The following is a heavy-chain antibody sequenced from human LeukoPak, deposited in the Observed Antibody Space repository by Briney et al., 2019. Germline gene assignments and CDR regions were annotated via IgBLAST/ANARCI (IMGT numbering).Heavy chain of an antibody. CDR2: IYYSGST. D-gene: IGHD3-22*01. CDR1: GGSISSGGYY. J-gene: IGHJ3*02. CDR3: ARLRGYDIRWGAFDI. V-gene: IGHV4-31*03. Sequence: SETLSLTCTVSGGSISSGGYYWSWIRQHPGTGLEWIGYIYYSGSTYYNPSLKSRVTISVDTSKNQFSLKLSSVTAADTAVYYCARLRGYDIRWGAFDIWGQGTMVTVSS.